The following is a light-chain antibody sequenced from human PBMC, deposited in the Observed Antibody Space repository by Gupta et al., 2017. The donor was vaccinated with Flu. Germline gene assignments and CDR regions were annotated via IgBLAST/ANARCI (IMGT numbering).Light chain of an antibody. J-gene: IGLJ1*01. Sequence: SYDLTQPPSVSVSPGQPASITCSGDKLGDKYACWYQQKPGQSPVLVIFQDNKRPSGIPERFSGSNSGNTATLTISGTQAMDEADYYCQAWDSTHGVFGTGTKVTVL. CDR2: QDN. V-gene: IGLV3-1*01. CDR3: QAWDSTHGV. CDR1: KLGDKY.